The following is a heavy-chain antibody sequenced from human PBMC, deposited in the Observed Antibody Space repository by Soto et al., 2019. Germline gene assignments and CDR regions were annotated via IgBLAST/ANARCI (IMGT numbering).Heavy chain of an antibody. CDR1: GGSISSGGYY. CDR2: IYHSGST. CDR3: HAGGAGSYYHIVDF. V-gene: IGHV4-31*03. D-gene: IGHD3-10*01. Sequence: QVQLQESGPGLVKPSETLSLTCTVSGGSISSGGYYWNWIRQHPGKGLEWIGYIYHSGSTYHNPSLKSRVTISIDTSKNQFSLKLSSVTAADTAVYYCHAGGAGSYYHIVDFWGQGTLVTVSS. J-gene: IGHJ4*02.